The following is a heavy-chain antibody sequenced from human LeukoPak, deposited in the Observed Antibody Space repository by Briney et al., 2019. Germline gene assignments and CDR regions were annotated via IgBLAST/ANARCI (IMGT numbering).Heavy chain of an antibody. Sequence: TSETLSLICTVSGGSIGNYYWSWIRQTPGKGLEWIGYVYYTGSTNYNPSLQSRVRLSVDTSRNQFSLKLNSLTAADTAVYYCARHTGGSVRGCFDPWGQGTLVTVSS. V-gene: IGHV4-59*01. J-gene: IGHJ5*02. D-gene: IGHD2-8*02. CDR2: VYYTGST. CDR1: GGSIGNYY. CDR3: ARHTGGSVRGCFDP.